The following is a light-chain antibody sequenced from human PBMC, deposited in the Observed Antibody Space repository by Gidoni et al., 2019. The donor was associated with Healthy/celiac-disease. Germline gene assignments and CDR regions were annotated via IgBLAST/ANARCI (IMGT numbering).Light chain of an antibody. Sequence: QSVLTQPPSASGPPGQRVTISCSGSSSNIGRNTVNWYQQLPGTAPKLLIYSNNQRPSGVPDRFSGSKSGTSASLAISGLQSEDEADYYCAAWDDSLNGWVFGGGTKLTV. J-gene: IGLJ3*02. CDR2: SNN. V-gene: IGLV1-44*01. CDR3: AAWDDSLNGWV. CDR1: SSNIGRNT.